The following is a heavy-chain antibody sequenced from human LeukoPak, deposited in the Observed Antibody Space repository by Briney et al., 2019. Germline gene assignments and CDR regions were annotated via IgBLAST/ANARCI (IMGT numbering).Heavy chain of an antibody. CDR1: GFTFTSSA. D-gene: IGHD3-22*01. CDR3: AALPYYYDSSGYRDY. V-gene: IGHV1-58*01. CDR2: IVVGSGNT. J-gene: IGHJ4*02. Sequence: VASAKVSCKASGFTFTSSAVQWVRQARGQRLEWIGWIVVGSGNTNYAQKFQERVTITRDMSTSTAYMELSSLRSEDTAVYYCAALPYYYDSSGYRDYWGQGTLVTVSS.